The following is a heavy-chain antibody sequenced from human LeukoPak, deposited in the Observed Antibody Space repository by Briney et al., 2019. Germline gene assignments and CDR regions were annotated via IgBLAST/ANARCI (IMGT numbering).Heavy chain of an antibody. D-gene: IGHD6-6*01. CDR1: GFSFSGYY. CDR2: IKSGATTM. Sequence: GGSLTLSCEASGFSFSGYYMTWIRQPPGKGLEWIAYIKSGATTMYYADSVAGRFTISRDNARNSVSLQMNNLRVDDTAIYYCVKTARLADYWGQGTLVTVSS. V-gene: IGHV3-11*04. CDR3: VKTARLADY. J-gene: IGHJ4*02.